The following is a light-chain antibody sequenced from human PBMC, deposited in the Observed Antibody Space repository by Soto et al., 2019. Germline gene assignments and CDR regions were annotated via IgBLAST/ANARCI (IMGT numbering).Light chain of an antibody. Sequence: QSALTEPACVSGAIGKSITISCTGTSSDVGGYNYVSWYQQHPGKAPKLMIYEVSNRPSGVSNRFSSSKSGNTASLTISGLQAEDEADYYCSSYTSSSTYVFGTGTKVTVL. V-gene: IGLV2-14*01. CDR1: SSDVGGYNY. CDR2: EVS. J-gene: IGLJ1*01. CDR3: SSYTSSSTYV.